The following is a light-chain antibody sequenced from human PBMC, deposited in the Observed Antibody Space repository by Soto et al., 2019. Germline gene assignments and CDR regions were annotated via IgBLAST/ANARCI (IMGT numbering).Light chain of an antibody. J-gene: IGKJ4*01. V-gene: IGKV4-1*01. CDR2: WAS. CDR1: QSVLYSSNNKNY. Sequence: DIVMTQSPDSLAVSLGERATIKCKSSQSVLYSSNNKNYLAWYQQKPGQPPKLLIYWASTRESGVPDRFSGSGSGTDFTLTISSLQAEDVAVYYCQQYYSTLLTFGGGTTVEIK. CDR3: QQYYSTLLT.